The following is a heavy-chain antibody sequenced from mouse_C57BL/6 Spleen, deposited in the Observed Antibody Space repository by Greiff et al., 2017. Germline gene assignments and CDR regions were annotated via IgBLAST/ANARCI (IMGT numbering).Heavy chain of an antibody. J-gene: IGHJ4*01. CDR1: GYTFTDYN. CDR2: LNPNNGGT. Sequence: VQLQLSGPELVKPGASVKIPCKASGYTFTDYNMDWVKHSHGKSLEWIGDLNPNNGGTIYNQQYMGNATLTVDKSSSTSYMELHSLTSENTAVYYCARWDYDEAYAMDYWGQGTSVTVSS. CDR3: ARWDYDEAYAMDY. V-gene: IGHV1-18*01. D-gene: IGHD2-4*01.